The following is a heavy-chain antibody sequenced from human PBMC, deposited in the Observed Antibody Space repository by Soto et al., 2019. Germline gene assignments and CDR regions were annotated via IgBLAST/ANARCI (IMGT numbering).Heavy chain of an antibody. CDR1: GFTFSSYA. J-gene: IGHJ4*02. V-gene: IGHV3-30-3*01. CDR2: ISYDGSNK. D-gene: IGHD3-10*01. Sequence: VGSLRLSCAASGFTFSSYAMHWVRQAPGKGLEWVAVISYDGSNKYYADSVKGRFTISRDNSKNTLYLQMNSLRAEDTAVYYCARDQTMVRGVTFDYWGQGTLVTVSS. CDR3: ARDQTMVRGVTFDY.